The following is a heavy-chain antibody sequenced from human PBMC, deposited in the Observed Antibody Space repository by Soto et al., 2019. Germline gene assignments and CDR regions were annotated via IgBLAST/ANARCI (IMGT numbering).Heavy chain of an antibody. D-gene: IGHD1-1*01. J-gene: IGHJ6*02. Sequence: ASVKVSCKASGYTFTSYAMHWVRQAPGQRLEWVGWINAGNGNTKYSQKFQGRVTITRDTSASTAYMELSSLRSEDTAVYYCASDRNDDRGMYYYYYGMDVWGQGTTVTVSS. CDR2: INAGNGNT. CDR3: ASDRNDDRGMYYYYYGMDV. CDR1: GYTFTSYA. V-gene: IGHV1-3*01.